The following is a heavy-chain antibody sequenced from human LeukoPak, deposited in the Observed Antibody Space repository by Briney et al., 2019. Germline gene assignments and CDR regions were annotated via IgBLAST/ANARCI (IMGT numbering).Heavy chain of an antibody. CDR1: GGSISSYY. Sequence: SETLSLTCTVSGGSISSYYWSWIRQPPGKGLEWIGYIYYSGSTNYNPSPKSRVTISVDTSKNQFSLKLSSVTAADTAVYYCARRGRMQQLVRYFDYWGQGTLVTVSS. CDR3: ARRGRMQQLVRYFDY. D-gene: IGHD6-13*01. CDR2: IYYSGST. J-gene: IGHJ4*02. V-gene: IGHV4-59*12.